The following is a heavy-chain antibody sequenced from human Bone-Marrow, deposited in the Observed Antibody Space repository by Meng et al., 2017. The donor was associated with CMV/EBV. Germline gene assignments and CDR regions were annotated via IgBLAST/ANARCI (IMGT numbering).Heavy chain of an antibody. J-gene: IGHJ6*02. V-gene: IGHV4-61*01. CDR1: GGSVSSGSYY. CDR2: IYYSGST. Sequence: SETLSLTCTVPGGSVSSGSYYWSWIRQPPGKGLEWIGYIYYSGSTNYNPSLKSRVTISVDTSKNQFSLKLSSVTAADTAVYYCAREIDCSSTSCYRHYYYYGMDVWGQGTTVTVSS. D-gene: IGHD2-2*01. CDR3: AREIDCSSTSCYRHYYYYGMDV.